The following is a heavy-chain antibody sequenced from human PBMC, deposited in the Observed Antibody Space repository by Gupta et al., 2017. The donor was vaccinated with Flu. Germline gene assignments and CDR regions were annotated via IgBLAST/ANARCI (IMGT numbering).Heavy chain of an antibody. V-gene: IGHV3-23*01. D-gene: IGHD2-2*01. CDR2: GST. Sequence: GSTYYADSVKGRFTISRDNSKNTLYLQMNSLRAEDTAVYYCAKDLPGYCSSTSCFYYYYMDVWGKGTTVTVSS. J-gene: IGHJ6*03. CDR3: AKDLPGYCSSTSCFYYYYMDV.